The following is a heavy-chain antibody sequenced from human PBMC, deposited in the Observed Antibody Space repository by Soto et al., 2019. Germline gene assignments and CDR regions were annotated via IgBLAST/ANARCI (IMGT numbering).Heavy chain of an antibody. J-gene: IGHJ1*01. CDR3: AKDGDFGEDGPAEYFEH. Sequence: EVNLLESGGGLMQPGESLRISCVGSGFTFKNYGMTWVRQAPGKGLEWVSGTTGSGANKHYADSVRGRFTISRDNSKKTLYLEMKSLRVEDTAVYYCAKDGDFGEDGPAEYFEHWGQGILVTVSS. D-gene: IGHD4-17*01. CDR2: TTGSGANK. CDR1: GFTFKNYG. V-gene: IGHV3-23*01.